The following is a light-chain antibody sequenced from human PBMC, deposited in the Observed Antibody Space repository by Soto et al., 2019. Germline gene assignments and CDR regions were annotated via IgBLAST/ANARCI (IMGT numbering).Light chain of an antibody. J-gene: IGKJ1*01. CDR3: QQYNSYPQT. V-gene: IGKV3-15*01. Sequence: EIVMTQSPATLSVSPGDRVTLSCRASQTVASRLAWYQQKPCQAPRLLIYGASTRTTGIPARFSGRGSGTEFTLTISSLQSVDFAVYYWQQYNSYPQTFGQGTKVDIK. CDR1: QTVASR. CDR2: GAS.